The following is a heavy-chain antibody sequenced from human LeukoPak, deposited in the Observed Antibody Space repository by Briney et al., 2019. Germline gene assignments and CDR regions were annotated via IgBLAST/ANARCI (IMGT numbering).Heavy chain of an antibody. J-gene: IGHJ5*02. Sequence: GGSLRLSCAASGFTFSSYAMSWVRQAPGKGLEWVSSISSSSYIYYADSVKGRFTISRDNAKNSLYLQMNSLRAEDTAVYYCARVGVGATTEFDPWGQGTLVTVSS. D-gene: IGHD1-26*01. V-gene: IGHV3-21*01. CDR1: GFTFSSYA. CDR3: ARVGVGATTEFDP. CDR2: ISSSSYI.